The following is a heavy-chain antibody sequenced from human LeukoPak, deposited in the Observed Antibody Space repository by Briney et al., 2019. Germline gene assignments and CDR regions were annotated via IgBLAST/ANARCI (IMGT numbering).Heavy chain of an antibody. V-gene: IGHV3-9*01. CDR2: INWNGNSV. J-gene: IGHJ5*02. CDR1: GFTFDDYA. D-gene: IGHD6-19*01. Sequence: TGGSLRLSCVGSGFTFDDYAIHWVRQAPGKGLEWVAGINWNGNSVAYADSVKGRFTISRDNANNSLFLQMNSLTREDTAFYFCAKDDSGYSSGCYDPWGQGTLVSVSS. CDR3: AKDDSGYSSGCYDP.